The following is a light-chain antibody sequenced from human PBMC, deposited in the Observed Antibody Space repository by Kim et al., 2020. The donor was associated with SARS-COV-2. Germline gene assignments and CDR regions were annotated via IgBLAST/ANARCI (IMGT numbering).Light chain of an antibody. V-gene: IGKV1-33*01. CDR1: QDISYR. J-gene: IGKJ2*01. CDR2: DAS. CDR3: MQYDDLPYT. Sequence: GDIVTITCPTRQDISYRLNWYQQQPGKAPKVVIADASNLQSGAPSRFSGSGSGTEFTFSINNLQPEDIATYYCMQYDDLPYTFGRGTKLEI.